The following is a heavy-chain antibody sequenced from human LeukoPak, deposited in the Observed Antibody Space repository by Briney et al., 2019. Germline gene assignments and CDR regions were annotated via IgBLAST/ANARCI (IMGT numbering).Heavy chain of an antibody. CDR3: AKDTQLGFYYFDY. CDR1: GFTFSNYA. CDR2: ISGGGGST. V-gene: IGHV3-23*01. J-gene: IGHJ4*02. Sequence: GGSLRLSCAASGFTFSNYAMSRVPQATGKGLEWVSAISGGGGSTYYADSVKGRFTISRDNSKNALYLQMSSLRAEDTGVYFCAKDTQLGFYYFDYWGQGTLVTVSP. D-gene: IGHD3-16*01.